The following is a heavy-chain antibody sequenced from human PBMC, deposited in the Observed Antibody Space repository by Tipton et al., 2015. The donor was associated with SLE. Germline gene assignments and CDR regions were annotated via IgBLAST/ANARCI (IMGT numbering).Heavy chain of an antibody. D-gene: IGHD3-10*01. CDR1: GGSISSYY. V-gene: IGHV4-4*08. Sequence: TLSLTCKVSGGSISSYYWSWIRQTSGERLEWIGYTHTSGSTDYNPSLKSRVTISVGTSRNQFSLKLTSVTAADTGVYYCASGGYYGSGSYYGGWFDPWGQGTLVIVSS. CDR3: ASGGYYGSGSYYGGWFDP. J-gene: IGHJ5*02. CDR2: THTSGST.